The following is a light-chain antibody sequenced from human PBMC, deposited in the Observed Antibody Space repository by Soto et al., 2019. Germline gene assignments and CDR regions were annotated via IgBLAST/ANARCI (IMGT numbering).Light chain of an antibody. V-gene: IGKV3-11*01. CDR1: QSVSSY. CDR3: QQGSNWPTT. CDR2: DAS. J-gene: IGKJ4*01. Sequence: EIVLTQSPATLSLSPGEIATLSCRASQSVSSYLDWYQQKPGQAPRLLIYDASNRATGIPSRFSGSGSGTDFDLTISSLEPEDVANYYCQQGSNWPTTFGEVKNVEIK.